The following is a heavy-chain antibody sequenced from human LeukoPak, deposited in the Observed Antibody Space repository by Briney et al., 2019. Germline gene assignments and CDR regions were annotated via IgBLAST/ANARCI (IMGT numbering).Heavy chain of an antibody. CDR2: ISYDGSNK. D-gene: IGHD2-2*03. CDR1: GFTFSSYG. CDR3: ARVDDLDAFDI. V-gene: IGHV3-30*03. Sequence: GRSLRLSCAASGFTFSSYGMHWVRQAPGKGLEWVAVISYDGSNKYYADSVKGRFTISRDNSKNTLYLQINSLRPEDSAVYFCARVDDLDAFDIWGQGTLVTVSS. J-gene: IGHJ3*02.